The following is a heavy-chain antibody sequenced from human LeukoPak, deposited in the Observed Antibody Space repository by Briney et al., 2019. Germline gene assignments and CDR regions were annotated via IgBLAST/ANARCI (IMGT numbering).Heavy chain of an antibody. CDR3: ATLIQLWLRRYFDY. J-gene: IGHJ4*02. V-gene: IGHV1-24*01. D-gene: IGHD5-18*01. Sequence: SVNVSCKVSGYTLTELSMHWVRQAPGKGLEWMGGFDPEDGETIYAQKFQGRVTMTEDTSTDTAYMELSRLSSENTAVYYCATLIQLWLRRYFDYWGQGTLVTVSS. CDR2: FDPEDGET. CDR1: GYTLTELS.